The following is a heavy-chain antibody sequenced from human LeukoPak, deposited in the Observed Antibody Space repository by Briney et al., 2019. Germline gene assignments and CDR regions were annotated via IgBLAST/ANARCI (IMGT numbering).Heavy chain of an antibody. J-gene: IGHJ6*02. CDR3: ARDGYYDSSGYNHYGMDV. V-gene: IGHV1-69*01. CDR1: GGTFSSYA. D-gene: IGHD3-22*01. CDR2: IIPIFGTA. Sequence: ASVKVSCKASGGTFSSYAISWVRQAPGQGLEWMGGIIPIFGTANYAQKFQGRVTITADESTSTAYMELRSLRSDDTAVYYCARDGYYDSSGYNHYGMDVWGQGTTVTVSS.